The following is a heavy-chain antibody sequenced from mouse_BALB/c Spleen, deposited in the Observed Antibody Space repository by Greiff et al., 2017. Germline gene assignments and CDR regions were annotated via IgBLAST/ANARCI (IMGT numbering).Heavy chain of an antibody. V-gene: IGHV1S81*02. CDR2: INPSNGGT. CDR1: GYTFTSYY. CDR3: TRRGVWFPYYYAMDY. Sequence: QVQLKESGAELVKPGASVKLSCKASGYTFTSYYMYWVKQRPGQGLEWIGEINPSNGGTNFNEKFKSKATLTVDKSSSTAYMQLSSLTSEDSAVYYCTRRGVWFPYYYAMDYWGQGTSVTVSS. J-gene: IGHJ4*01. D-gene: IGHD1-1*02.